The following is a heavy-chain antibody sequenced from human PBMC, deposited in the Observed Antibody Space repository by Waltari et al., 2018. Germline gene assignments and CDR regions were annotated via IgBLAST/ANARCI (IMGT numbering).Heavy chain of an antibody. Sequence: QVQLVQSGAEVKKPGASVNDSCKASGYTSTSYDINWVRQATGQGLEWMGRMNPNSGNTDYAQKFQGRLTITRNTSISTASMELSSLRSEDTAVYFCARGLSYWGQGTLVTVSS. CDR1: GYTSTSYD. V-gene: IGHV1-8*01. CDR3: ARGLSY. CDR2: MNPNSGNT. J-gene: IGHJ4*02.